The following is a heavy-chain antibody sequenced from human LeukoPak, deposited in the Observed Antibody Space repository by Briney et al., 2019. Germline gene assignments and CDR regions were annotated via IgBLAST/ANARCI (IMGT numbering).Heavy chain of an antibody. Sequence: KPGGSLRLSCAASGFTFTNVWMSWVRQAPGKGLEWVGRIKSRPDGGTTDYAAPVKGRFTISRDDSKNTLYLQMNSLKTDDTAVYYCTTEAGLRATLGRVWGQGTLVTVSS. CDR3: TTEAGLRATLGRV. CDR1: GFTFTNVW. CDR2: IKSRPDGGTT. J-gene: IGHJ4*02. D-gene: IGHD1-26*01. V-gene: IGHV3-15*01.